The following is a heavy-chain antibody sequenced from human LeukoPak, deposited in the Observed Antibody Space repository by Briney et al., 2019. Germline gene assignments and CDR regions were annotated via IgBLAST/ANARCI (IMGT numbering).Heavy chain of an antibody. J-gene: IGHJ4*02. CDR1: GFTFSDYY. CDR2: ISNSASNI. Sequence: PGGSLRLSCAASGFTFSDYYMSWIRQAPGKGLEWVSYISNSASNIYYADSVKGRFTISRDNAKSSLYLQMYSLRAEDTAVYYCVRDSQKVSYYEPPDYWGQGTLVTVSS. CDR3: VRDSQKVSYYEPPDY. D-gene: IGHD3-22*01. V-gene: IGHV3-11*01.